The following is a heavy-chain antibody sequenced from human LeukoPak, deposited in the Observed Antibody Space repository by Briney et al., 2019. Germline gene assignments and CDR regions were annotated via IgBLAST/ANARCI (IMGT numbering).Heavy chain of an antibody. CDR3: ARQKCTSTSCLTKNAFDI. Sequence: SQTLSLTCTVSGSISSYYWSWIRQPPGKGLEWTGYIYTSGSTNYNPSLKSRVTISVDTSKNQFSLDLSSVTAADTAVYYCARQKCTSTSCLTKNAFDIWGRGTMVTVSS. D-gene: IGHD2-2*01. J-gene: IGHJ3*02. CDR1: GSISSYY. CDR2: IYTSGST. V-gene: IGHV4-4*09.